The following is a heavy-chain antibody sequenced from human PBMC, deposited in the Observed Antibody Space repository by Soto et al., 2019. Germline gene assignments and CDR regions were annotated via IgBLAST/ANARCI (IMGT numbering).Heavy chain of an antibody. CDR2: TYYRSKWYN. V-gene: IGHV6-1*01. D-gene: IGHD3-10*01. J-gene: IGHJ5*02. Sequence: SQTLSLTCAISGDSVSSNSAAWNWIRQSPSRGLEWLGRTYYRSKWYNDYAVSVKSRITINPDTSKNQFSLQLNSVTPEDTAVYYCARDYGSVIYYRPFWFVPWGQGPLVTVS. CDR3: ARDYGSVIYYRPFWFVP. CDR1: GDSVSSNSAA.